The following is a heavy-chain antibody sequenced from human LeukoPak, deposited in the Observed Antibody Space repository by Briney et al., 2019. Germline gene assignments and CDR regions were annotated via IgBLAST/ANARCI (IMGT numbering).Heavy chain of an antibody. J-gene: IGHJ4*02. CDR3: AGSAYSSSSVGF. Sequence: GGSLRLSCAASGFTFSSYAMSWVRQAPGKGLEWVSAIPGSGGITYYADSVKSRFTISRDNSKNTLYLQMNTLRAEDTALYYCAGSAYSSSSVGFWGQGTLVTVSS. V-gene: IGHV3-23*01. CDR2: IPGSGGIT. CDR1: GFTFSSYA. D-gene: IGHD6-6*01.